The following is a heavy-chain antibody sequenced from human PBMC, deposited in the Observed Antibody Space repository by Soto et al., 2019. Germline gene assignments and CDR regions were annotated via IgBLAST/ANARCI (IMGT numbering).Heavy chain of an antibody. D-gene: IGHD2-2*01. V-gene: IGHV3-48*02. J-gene: IGHJ6*02. Sequence: TGGSLRLSCAASGFTFSSYSMNWVRQAPGKGLEWVSYISSSSSTIYYADSVKGRFTISRDNAKNSLYLQMNSLRDEDTAVYYCARDKRLVVVPAAYYYYYYGMDVWGQGTTVTVSS. CDR2: ISSSSSTI. CDR3: ARDKRLVVVPAAYYYYYYGMDV. CDR1: GFTFSSYS.